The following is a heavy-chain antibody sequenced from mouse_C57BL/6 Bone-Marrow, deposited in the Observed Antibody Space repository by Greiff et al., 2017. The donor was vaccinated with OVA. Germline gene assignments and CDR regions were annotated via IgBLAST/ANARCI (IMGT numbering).Heavy chain of an antibody. CDR1: GYPFTSYT. CDR3: AREDCNWFAY. Sequence: QVQLKESGAELARPGASVTMSCKASGYPFTSYTMHWVKQRPGQGLEWIGYINPSSGYTKYNQKFKDKATLTADKSSSTAYMQLSDLTSEDSAVYYCAREDCNWFAYWGQGTLVTVSA. J-gene: IGHJ3*01. V-gene: IGHV1-4*01. CDR2: INPSSGYT.